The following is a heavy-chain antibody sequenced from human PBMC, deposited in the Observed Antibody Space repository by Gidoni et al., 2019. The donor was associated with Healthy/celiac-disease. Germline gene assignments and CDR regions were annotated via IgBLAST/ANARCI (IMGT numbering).Heavy chain of an antibody. V-gene: IGHV3-30*01. CDR2: ISYDGSNK. CDR3: ARDNPAGPCLDV. J-gene: IGHJ6*02. Sequence: QVQLVESGGGVVQPGRSLRLSCAASGFTFSSYAMPWVRQAPGKGLEWVAVISYDGSNKYYADSVKGRFTISRDNSKNTLYLQMNSLRAEDTAVYYCARDNPAGPCLDVWGQGTTVTVSS. D-gene: IGHD3-10*01. CDR1: GFTFSSYA.